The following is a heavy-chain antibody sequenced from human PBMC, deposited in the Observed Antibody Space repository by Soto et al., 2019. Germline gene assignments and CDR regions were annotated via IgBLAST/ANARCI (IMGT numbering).Heavy chain of an antibody. D-gene: IGHD4-17*01. CDR3: VRQGIDYLHGLVDV. CDR2: VYYTGDT. V-gene: IGHV4-59*08. CDR1: SGPXRSHN. J-gene: IGHJ6*02. Sequence: XETLSLTCTVSSGPXRSHNWGWIRQPPGRGLGWIGYVYYTGDTAYNPSLRGRVTISADTSTNDISLTLNSVTAADTAVYYCVRQGIDYLHGLVDVWGQGTTVTVSS.